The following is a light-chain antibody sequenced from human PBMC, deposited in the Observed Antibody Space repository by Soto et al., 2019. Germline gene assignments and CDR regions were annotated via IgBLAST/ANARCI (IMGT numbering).Light chain of an antibody. V-gene: IGKV3-20*01. CDR3: QQYGSSPPT. CDR2: GAS. J-gene: IGKJ1*01. CDR1: QTVTSSY. Sequence: EIVLTQSPGTLSLSPGERATLSCRASQTVTSSYLAWYQQKPGQAPRLLIYGASSRATGIPDRLSGSGSGTDFTLTISRLEPEDFAVYYCQQYGSSPPTFGQGTKVDNK.